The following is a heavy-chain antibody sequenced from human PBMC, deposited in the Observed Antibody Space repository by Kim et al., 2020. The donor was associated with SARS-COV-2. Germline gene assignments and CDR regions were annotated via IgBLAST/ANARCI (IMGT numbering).Heavy chain of an antibody. J-gene: IGHJ3*02. D-gene: IGHD6-13*01. Sequence: GGSLRLSCAASGFTFSSYSMNWVRQAPGKGLEWVSSISSSSYIYYADSVKGRFTISRDNAKNSLYLQMNSLRAEDTAVYYCARDGRYSSCVHCAFDIWGQGTMVTVSS. CDR1: GFTFSSYS. CDR2: ISSSSYI. CDR3: ARDGRYSSCVHCAFDI. V-gene: IGHV3-21*01.